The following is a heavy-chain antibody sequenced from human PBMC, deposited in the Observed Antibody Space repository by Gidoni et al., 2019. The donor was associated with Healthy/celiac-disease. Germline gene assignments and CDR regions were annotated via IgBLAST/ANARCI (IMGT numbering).Heavy chain of an antibody. CDR2: IIPICGKA. V-gene: IGHV1-69*01. J-gene: IGHJ4*02. CDR1: AGTFSSYA. CDR3: ARLFDSSGYYPTFDY. D-gene: IGHD3-22*01. Sequence: QVQLVQSGAEVKKPGSSVKVSCKASAGTFSSYAISWVRQAPGQGLEWMGGIIPICGKADYAQKYQGRVTITADESTSTAYMELSSLRSEDTAVYYCARLFDSSGYYPTFDYWGQGTLVTVSS.